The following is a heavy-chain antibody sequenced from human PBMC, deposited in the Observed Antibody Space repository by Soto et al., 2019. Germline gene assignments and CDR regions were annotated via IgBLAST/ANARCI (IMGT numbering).Heavy chain of an antibody. J-gene: IGHJ5*02. D-gene: IGHD3-22*01. V-gene: IGHV3-53*01. Sequence: GGSLRLSCAASGFIVSNDHMSWARQAPGKGLEWVSVIYSGGSTYYVDSVKGRFTISRDNSKNTVYLQMNSLRAEDTAVYYCARVTSYYDSSGYFDPWGQGSQVTVS. CDR1: GFIVSNDH. CDR3: ARVTSYYDSSGYFDP. CDR2: IYSGGST.